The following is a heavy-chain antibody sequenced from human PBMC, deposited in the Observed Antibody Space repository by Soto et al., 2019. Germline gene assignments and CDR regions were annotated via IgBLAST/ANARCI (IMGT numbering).Heavy chain of an antibody. D-gene: IGHD3-16*02. CDR3: TRAGTITFGGVLVPNWFEP. V-gene: IGHV3-15*01. CDR2: IKSKTAGGTT. Sequence: XGSLRLSCASSVFTFINAWMSWVRQAPGKGLEWVGRIKSKTAGGTTDYAAPVKGRFTISRDDSKNTLYLQMNSLKTEDTAVYYCTRAGTITFGGVLVPNWFEPWGQGTLVTVSS. CDR1: VFTFINAW. J-gene: IGHJ5*02.